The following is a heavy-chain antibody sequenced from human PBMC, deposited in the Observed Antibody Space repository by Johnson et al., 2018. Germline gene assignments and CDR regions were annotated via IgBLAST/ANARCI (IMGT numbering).Heavy chain of an antibody. J-gene: IGHJ6*02. D-gene: IGHD3-10*01. V-gene: IGHV3-23*04. CDR3: AREGSSLPMYYYYGMDV. CDR1: GFTFSSYA. Sequence: VQPVESGGGLVQPGGSLRLSCAASGFTFSSYAMSWVRQAPGKGLEWVSAIRGSGSTIYYADSVKGRFIISRDNTKNSLYLQMNRLRAEDTAVYYCAREGSSLPMYYYYGMDVWGQGTTVTVSS. CDR2: IRGSGSTI.